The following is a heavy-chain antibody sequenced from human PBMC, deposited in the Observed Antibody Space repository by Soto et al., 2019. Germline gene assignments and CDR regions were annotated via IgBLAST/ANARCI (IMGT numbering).Heavy chain of an antibody. CDR3: ARDLHYDSSGYYGAFDI. CDR1: GGTFSRYA. Sequence: SGKVSCKASGGTFSRYAISWVRQAPGQGLECMRGIIPIFGTANYAQKFQGRVTITADESTSTAYMELSSLRSEDTAVYYCARDLHYDSSGYYGAFDIWGQATMVTASS. V-gene: IGHV1-69*13. J-gene: IGHJ3*02. CDR2: IIPIFGTA. D-gene: IGHD3-22*01.